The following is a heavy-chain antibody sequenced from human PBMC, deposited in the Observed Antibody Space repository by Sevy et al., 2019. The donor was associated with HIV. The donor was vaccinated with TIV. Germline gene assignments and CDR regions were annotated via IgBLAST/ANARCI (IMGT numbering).Heavy chain of an antibody. V-gene: IGHV3-74*01. Sequence: GGSLRLSCAASGFTFNTYWMHWVRQAPGKGLIWVSHVNTDGTFTTYADSVKGRFTISRDNAKNTVYLQMNSLRVEDTAVYHCARGTRDWAGIDYWGQGTLVTVSS. CDR1: GFTFNTYW. D-gene: IGHD2-8*01. J-gene: IGHJ4*02. CDR2: VNTDGTFT. CDR3: ARGTRDWAGIDY.